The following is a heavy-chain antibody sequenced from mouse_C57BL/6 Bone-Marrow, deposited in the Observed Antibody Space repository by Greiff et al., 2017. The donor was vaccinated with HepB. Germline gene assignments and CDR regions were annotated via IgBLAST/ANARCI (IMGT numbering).Heavy chain of an antibody. Sequence: EVKVVESGGGLVKPGGSLKLSCAASGFTFSSYTMSWVRQTPEKRLEWVATISGGGGNTYYPDSVKGRFTISRDNAKNTLYLQMSSLRSEDTALYYCARRRDYDYSWFAYWGQGTLVTVSA. J-gene: IGHJ3*01. CDR2: ISGGGGNT. D-gene: IGHD2-4*01. V-gene: IGHV5-9*01. CDR3: ARRRDYDYSWFAY. CDR1: GFTFSSYT.